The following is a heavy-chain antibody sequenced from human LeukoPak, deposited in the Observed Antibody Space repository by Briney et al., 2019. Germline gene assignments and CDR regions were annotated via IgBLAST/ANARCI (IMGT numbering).Heavy chain of an antibody. CDR3: ARAKPKNMVRGLIMRRESRYYFDY. D-gene: IGHD3-10*01. Sequence: GGSLRLSCAASGFTFSNYALHWVRQAPGKGLGWVAFISYVETNKYYVDSVKGRFTISRDNSKNTLYLQMNSLRAEDTAVYYCARAKPKNMVRGLIMRRESRYYFDYWGQGTLVTVSS. CDR1: GFTFSNYA. CDR2: ISYVETNK. J-gene: IGHJ4*02. V-gene: IGHV3-30*04.